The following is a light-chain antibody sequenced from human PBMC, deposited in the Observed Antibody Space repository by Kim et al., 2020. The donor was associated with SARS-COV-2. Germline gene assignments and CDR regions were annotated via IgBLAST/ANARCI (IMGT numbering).Light chain of an antibody. CDR3: QAWDSSTAGV. Sequence: VSPGQTASITCSGDKLGDKYACWYQQKPGPSPVLVIYQDSKRPSGIPERFSGSNSGNTATLTISGTQAMDEADYYCQAWDSSTAGVFGGGTQLTVL. CDR1: KLGDKY. V-gene: IGLV3-1*01. CDR2: QDS. J-gene: IGLJ2*01.